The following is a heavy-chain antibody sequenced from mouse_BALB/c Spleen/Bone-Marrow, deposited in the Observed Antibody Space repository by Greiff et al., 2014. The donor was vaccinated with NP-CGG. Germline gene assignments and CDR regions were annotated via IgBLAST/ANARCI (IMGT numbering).Heavy chain of an antibody. J-gene: IGHJ4*01. CDR1: GYAFTGYN. CDR2: IDPYSGGT. D-gene: IGHD3-1*01. V-gene: IGHV1S135*01. Sequence: VQLQQSGPELVKPGASVMVSCKASGYAFTGYNMYWVKQRHGTSPEWIGYIDPYSGGTNYNQKFKGKATLTVDKSSTTAYMHLNSLTSEDSAVYYCAREQTRAMDHWGQGTSVTVSS. CDR3: AREQTRAMDH.